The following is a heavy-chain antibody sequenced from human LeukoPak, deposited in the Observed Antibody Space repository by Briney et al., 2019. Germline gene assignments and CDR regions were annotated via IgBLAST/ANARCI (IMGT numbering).Heavy chain of an antibody. Sequence: SETLSLTCAVSGGSFSGHYWSWIRQSPRKALGWIGEITERGSTNYNPSLKSRVTISRDTSKNHFSLKVSSVTAADTAVYYCARGPITEDGTFHSPNAWGQGTLVTVSS. CDR2: ITERGST. D-gene: IGHD1-1*01. V-gene: IGHV4-34*01. CDR3: ARGPITEDGTFHSPNA. CDR1: GGSFSGHY. J-gene: IGHJ5*02.